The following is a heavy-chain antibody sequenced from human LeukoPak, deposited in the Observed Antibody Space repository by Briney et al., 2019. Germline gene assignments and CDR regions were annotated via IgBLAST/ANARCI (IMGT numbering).Heavy chain of an antibody. D-gene: IGHD3-22*01. CDR2: IIYSGGAT. Sequence: GGSLRLSCAASGFTFSRSAMTWVRQGPGTGLEFVASIIYSGGATYYADSVKGRFTISRDSSKNTLYLQMNSLRAEDTALYYCAKDGLYYDGSEHVYYFDYWGQGTLVTVSS. CDR1: GFTFSRSA. J-gene: IGHJ4*02. V-gene: IGHV3-23*01. CDR3: AKDGLYYDGSEHVYYFDY.